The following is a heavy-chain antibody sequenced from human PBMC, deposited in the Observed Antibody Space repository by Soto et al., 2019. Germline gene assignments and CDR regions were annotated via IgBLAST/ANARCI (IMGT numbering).Heavy chain of an antibody. Sequence: GESLKISCKVSGYIFSNQWIGCVRQVPGKGLECMGIIYPGDSDTRYSPSFQGQVTISADKSISTAYLQWSSLKASDTAMYYCARLPVTTVDYWGQGTLVTVSS. V-gene: IGHV5-51*01. D-gene: IGHD4-17*01. CDR1: GYIFSNQW. J-gene: IGHJ4*02. CDR2: IYPGDSDT. CDR3: ARLPVTTVDY.